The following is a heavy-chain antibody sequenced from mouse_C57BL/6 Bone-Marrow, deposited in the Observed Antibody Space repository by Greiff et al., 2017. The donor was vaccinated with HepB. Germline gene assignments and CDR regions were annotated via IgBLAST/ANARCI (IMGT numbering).Heavy chain of an antibody. CDR3: ARTYFGFAY. CDR2: ISDGGSYT. D-gene: IGHD2-10*01. Sequence: EVQGVESGGGLVKPGGSLKLSCAASGFTFSSYAMSWVRQTPEKRLEWVATISDGGSYTYYPDNVKGRFTISRDNAKNNLYLQISHLKSEDTAMYYCARTYFGFAYWGQGTLVTVSA. CDR1: GFTFSSYA. J-gene: IGHJ3*01. V-gene: IGHV5-4*01.